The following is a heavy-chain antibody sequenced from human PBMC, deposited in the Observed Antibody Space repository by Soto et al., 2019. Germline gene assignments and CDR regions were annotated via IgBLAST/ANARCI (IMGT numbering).Heavy chain of an antibody. Sequence: GGSLRLSCAASGFTFSSYGMHWVRQAPGKGLEWVAVISYDGSNKYYADPVKGRFTISRDNSKNTLYLQMNSLRAEDTAVYYCAKASWNDVDFDYWGQGTLVTVSS. CDR3: AKASWNDVDFDY. CDR2: ISYDGSNK. V-gene: IGHV3-30*18. J-gene: IGHJ4*02. CDR1: GFTFSSYG. D-gene: IGHD1-1*01.